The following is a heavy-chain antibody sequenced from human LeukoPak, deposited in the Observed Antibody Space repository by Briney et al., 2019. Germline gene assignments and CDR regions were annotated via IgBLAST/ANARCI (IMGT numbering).Heavy chain of an antibody. Sequence: ASVKVSCKASGYTFTGYYMHWVRQAPGQGLEWMGWINPNSGGTNYAQKFQGRVTMTRDTSISTAYMELSRLRSDDTAVYYCARPLGYCSSTSCPQYFQHWGQGTLVTVSS. CDR2: INPNSGGT. CDR3: ARPLGYCSSTSCPQYFQH. CDR1: GYTFTGYY. J-gene: IGHJ1*01. D-gene: IGHD2-2*01. V-gene: IGHV1-2*02.